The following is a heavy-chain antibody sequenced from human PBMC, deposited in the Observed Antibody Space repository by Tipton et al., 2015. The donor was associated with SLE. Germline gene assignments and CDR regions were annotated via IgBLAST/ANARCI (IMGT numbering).Heavy chain of an antibody. CDR3: ARDREAQSAFDI. CDR1: GESFSGSS. D-gene: IGHD1-26*01. Sequence: TLSLTCAVYGESFSGSSWSWIRQPPGKGLEWIGQVNHGRSTLYKPSLESRVTMSVDTSKNHFSLKLSSVTAADTAAYYCARDREAQSAFDIWGQGTMVTVSS. J-gene: IGHJ3*02. CDR2: VNHGRST. V-gene: IGHV4-34*01.